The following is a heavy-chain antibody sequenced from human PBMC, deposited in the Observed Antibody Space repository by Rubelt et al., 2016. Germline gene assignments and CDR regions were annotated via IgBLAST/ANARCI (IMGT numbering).Heavy chain of an antibody. D-gene: IGHD4-11*01. Sequence: TWVRQPAGKGLEWIGRINSRGNNYYNPSLKSRVTISVDTSKNQFSLELSSVTAADTALYYCARDYRGGMDVWGQGTTVTVSS. CDR2: INSRGNN. J-gene: IGHJ6*02. CDR3: ARDYRGGMDV. V-gene: IGHV4-61*02.